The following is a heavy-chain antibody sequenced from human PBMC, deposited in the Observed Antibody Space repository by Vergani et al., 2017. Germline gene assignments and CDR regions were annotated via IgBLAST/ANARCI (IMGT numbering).Heavy chain of an antibody. V-gene: IGHV3-48*03. D-gene: IGHD2-2*01. CDR1: GFTFSSYA. CDR3: ARGYCSSTSCKTIDEFDY. Sequence: EVQLLESGGGLVQPGGSLRLSCAASGFTFSSYAMSWVRQAPGKGLEWVSYISSSGSTIYYADSVKGRFTISRDNAKNSLYLQMNSLRAEDTAVYYCARGYCSSTSCKTIDEFDYWGQGTLVTVSS. J-gene: IGHJ4*02. CDR2: ISSSGSTI.